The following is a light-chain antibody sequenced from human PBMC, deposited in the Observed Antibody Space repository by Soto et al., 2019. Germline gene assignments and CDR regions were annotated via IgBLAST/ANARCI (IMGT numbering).Light chain of an antibody. CDR2: AAS. V-gene: IGKV1-27*01. Sequence: DIQMTQSPSSLSASLGDRVTITCRASQGIGIYLAWFQQRPGKVPKLLIYAASTLQLGVPSRFSGSGSGTEFTLTISSLQPEDVATYYCQKYNSAPLTFGGGTRVEIK. CDR3: QKYNSAPLT. CDR1: QGIGIY. J-gene: IGKJ4*01.